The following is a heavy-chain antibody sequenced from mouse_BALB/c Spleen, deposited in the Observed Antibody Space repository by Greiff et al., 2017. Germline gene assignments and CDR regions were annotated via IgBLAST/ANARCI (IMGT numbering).Heavy chain of an antibody. CDR3: ARAITTVVGDAMDY. Sequence: EVNVVESGGGLVQPGGSRKLSCAASGFTFSDYGMAWVRQAPGKGPEWVAFISNLAYSIYYADTVTGRFTISRENAKNTLYLEMSSLRSEDTAMYYCARAITTVVGDAMDYWGQGTSVTVSS. D-gene: IGHD1-1*01. V-gene: IGHV5-15*02. CDR2: ISNLAYSI. CDR1: GFTFSDYG. J-gene: IGHJ4*01.